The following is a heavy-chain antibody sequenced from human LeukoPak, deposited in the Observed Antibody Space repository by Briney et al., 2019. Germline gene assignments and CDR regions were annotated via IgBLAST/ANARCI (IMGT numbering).Heavy chain of an antibody. CDR2: ISWNSGTI. CDR3: AKDNRRHYTSGPNPDTLH. J-gene: IGHJ4*02. Sequence: GGSLRLSCAGSGFIFNNYAMHWVRQPPGKGLEWVSGISWNSGTIDYADSVRGRFTISRDNAKNSLYLQMDSLRVEDTAFYYCAKDNRRHYTSGPNPDTLHWGQGALVTVSS. V-gene: IGHV3-9*01. D-gene: IGHD6-19*01. CDR1: GFIFNNYA.